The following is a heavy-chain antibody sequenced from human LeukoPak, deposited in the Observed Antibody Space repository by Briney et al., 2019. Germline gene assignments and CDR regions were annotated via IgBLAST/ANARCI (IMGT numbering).Heavy chain of an antibody. CDR2: INPNSGGT. CDR1: GYTFTGYY. J-gene: IGHJ4*02. V-gene: IGHV1-2*04. D-gene: IGHD3-9*01. Sequence: GASVKVSCKASGYTFTGYYMHWVRQAPGQGLEWMGWINPNSGGTNYAQKFQGWVTMTRDTSISTAYMELSRLRSDDTAVYYCARGETYYDILTGFRALYYFDYWGQGTLVTVSS. CDR3: ARGETYYDILTGFRALYYFDY.